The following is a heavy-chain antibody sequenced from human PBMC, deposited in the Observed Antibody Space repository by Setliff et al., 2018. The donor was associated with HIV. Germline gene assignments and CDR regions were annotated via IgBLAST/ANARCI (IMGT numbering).Heavy chain of an antibody. J-gene: IGHJ6*02. CDR2: ISYDGSNK. CDR3: ALGGYGIAAAGTIYYYYGLDV. V-gene: IGHV3-30-3*01. CDR1: GFTFSNYA. D-gene: IGHD6-13*01. Sequence: GGSLILSCAASGFTFSNYAMHWVRQAPGKGLEWVAVISYDGSNKYHADSVKGRFTISRDNSKNTLYLQMNSLRAEDTAVYYCALGGYGIAAAGTIYYYYGLDVWGQGTTVTVSS.